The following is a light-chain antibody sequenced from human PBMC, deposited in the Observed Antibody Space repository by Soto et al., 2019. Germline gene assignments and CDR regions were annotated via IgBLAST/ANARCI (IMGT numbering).Light chain of an antibody. Sequence: ALTQPASVSGSPGQSITISCTGTSSDVGDYDFVSWYQQHPGKAPKLVIYDVSHRPSGVSNRFSASKSGNTASLSISGLQAEDEADYYCSSYTAGSTYVFGSGTKLTVL. V-gene: IGLV2-14*03. CDR1: SSDVGDYDF. CDR3: SSYTAGSTYV. J-gene: IGLJ1*01. CDR2: DVS.